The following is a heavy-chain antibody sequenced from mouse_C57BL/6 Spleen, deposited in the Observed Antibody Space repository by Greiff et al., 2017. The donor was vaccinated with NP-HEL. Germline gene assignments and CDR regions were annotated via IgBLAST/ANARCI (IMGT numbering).Heavy chain of an antibody. CDR2: ISSGSSTI. CDR3: AKGDGYYGYYAMDY. Sequence: EVMLVESGGGLVKPGGSLKLSCAASGFTFSDYGMHWVRQAPEKGLEWVAYISSGSSTIYYADTVKGRFTISRDNAKNTLILQMTSLRSEDTAMYYCAKGDGYYGYYAMDYWGQGTSVTVSS. D-gene: IGHD2-3*01. CDR1: GFTFSDYG. J-gene: IGHJ4*01. V-gene: IGHV5-17*01.